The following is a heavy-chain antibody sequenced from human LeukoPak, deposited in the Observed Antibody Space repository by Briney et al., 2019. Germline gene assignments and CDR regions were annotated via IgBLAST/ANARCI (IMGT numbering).Heavy chain of an antibody. CDR2: ISYDGSNK. CDR1: GFTFTSYG. D-gene: IGHD3-22*01. V-gene: IGHV3-30*18. Sequence: PGGSLRLSCAASGFTFTSYGMHWVRQAPGKGLEWVAVISYDGSNKYYADSVKGRFTISRDNSKNTLYLQMNSLRAEDTAVYYCAKERVEGSDYYDRSGYFLGYFDYWGQGTLVTVSA. CDR3: AKERVEGSDYYDRSGYFLGYFDY. J-gene: IGHJ4*02.